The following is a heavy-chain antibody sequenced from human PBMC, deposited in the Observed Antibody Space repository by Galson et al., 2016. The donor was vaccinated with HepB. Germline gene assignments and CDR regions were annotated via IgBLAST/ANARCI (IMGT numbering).Heavy chain of an antibody. CDR1: GFTFSSYW. J-gene: IGHJ6*02. V-gene: IGHV3-7*01. CDR3: VVGSGTYFPNGMDV. Sequence: SLRLSCAASGFTFSSYWMSWVRQAPGQGLEWVANMKQDGSEKFYVDSVKGRFTISRDNAKNSLYLQMNSLRAEDTAVYYCVVGSGTYFPNGMDVWGQGTTVTVSS. CDR2: MKQDGSEK. D-gene: IGHD1-26*01.